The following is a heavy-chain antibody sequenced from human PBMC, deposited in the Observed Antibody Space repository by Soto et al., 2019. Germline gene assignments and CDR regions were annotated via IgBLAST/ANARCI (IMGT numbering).Heavy chain of an antibody. J-gene: IGHJ6*02. V-gene: IGHV5-51*01. D-gene: IGHD5-18*01. CDR3: ARRRGYSYGVYYYGMDV. Sequence: VESLKISCKGSGYIFTSYWICCFLQMPVKVLEWMGIIYPGDSDTRYSPSFQGQVTISADKSISTAYLQWSSLKASDTAMYYCARRRGYSYGVYYYGMDVWGQGTTVTVSS. CDR2: IYPGDSDT. CDR1: GYIFTSYW.